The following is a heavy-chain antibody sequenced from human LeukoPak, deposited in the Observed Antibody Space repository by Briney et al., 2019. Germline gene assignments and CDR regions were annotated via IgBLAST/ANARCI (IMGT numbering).Heavy chain of an antibody. J-gene: IGHJ4*02. Sequence: SETLSLTCAVSGGFISSSGYYWGWIRQPPGKELEWIGIIYYSGSTYYNPSLQSRVTISVDTSKNQFSLKLSSVTAADTAVYYCAGILVVTATDYFQYWGQGILVPVSS. V-gene: IGHV4-39*01. CDR2: IYYSGST. D-gene: IGHD2-21*02. CDR1: GGFISSSGYY. CDR3: AGILVVTATDYFQY.